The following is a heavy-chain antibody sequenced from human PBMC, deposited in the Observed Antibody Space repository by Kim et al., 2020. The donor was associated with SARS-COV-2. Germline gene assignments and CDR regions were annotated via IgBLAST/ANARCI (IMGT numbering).Heavy chain of an antibody. CDR1: GGSISTKTYF. V-gene: IGHV4-39*01. CDR2: IYYSGST. D-gene: IGHD3-9*01. J-gene: IGHJ6*02. CDR3: AKLNYDILTGRTYYYGMDV. Sequence: SETLSLTCTVSGGSISTKTYFWGWIRQPPGKGLEWIGSIYYSGSTYYYPSLKSRLTMSVDTSKNQFSLRLSSVIAADTAVYYCAKLNYDILTGRTYYYGMDVWGQGTTVTVSS.